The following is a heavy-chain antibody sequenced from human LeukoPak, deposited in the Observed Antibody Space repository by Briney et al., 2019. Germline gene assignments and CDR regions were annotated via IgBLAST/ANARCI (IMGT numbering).Heavy chain of an antibody. J-gene: IGHJ3*02. V-gene: IGHV4-39*01. CDR1: GGSISSSSYY. Sequence: SETLSLTCTVSGGSISSSSYYWGWIRQPPGKGLEWIGSIYYSGSTYYNPSLKSRVTISVDTSKNQFSLKLSSVTAADTAVYYCARSDGVVVAASGAFDIWGQGTMVTVSS. D-gene: IGHD2-15*01. CDR3: ARSDGVVVAASGAFDI. CDR2: IYYSGST.